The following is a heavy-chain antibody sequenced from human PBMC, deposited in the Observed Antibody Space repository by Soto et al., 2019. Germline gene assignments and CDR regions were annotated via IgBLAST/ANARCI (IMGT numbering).Heavy chain of an antibody. CDR1: GVSFGSYS. Sequence: PGGSLRLSCEASGVSFGSYSIRWVRQAPGKGLEWVALITYDGGNKYYADSVKGRFTISRDNSEKKVFLEMNSLRVEDTALYYCQSEDYWYGMDVWGQGTTVTVSS. J-gene: IGHJ6*02. CDR2: ITYDGGNK. CDR3: QSEDYWYGMDV. V-gene: IGHV3-30*03.